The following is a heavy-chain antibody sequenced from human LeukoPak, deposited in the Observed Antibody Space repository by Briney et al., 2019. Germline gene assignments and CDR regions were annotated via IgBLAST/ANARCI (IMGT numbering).Heavy chain of an antibody. CDR2: IDWDDDK. CDR3: ARIRYDSRSFDY. Sequence: SGPTLVNPTQTLTLTCTFSGFSLSTTGVGVGWIRQPPGKALEWLARIDWDDDKYYSASLKTRLTISKDTSKNQVVLTMTNMDPVDTATYYCARIRYDSRSFDYWGQGTLVTVSS. J-gene: IGHJ4*02. V-gene: IGHV2-70*11. CDR1: GFSLSTTGVG. D-gene: IGHD3-22*01.